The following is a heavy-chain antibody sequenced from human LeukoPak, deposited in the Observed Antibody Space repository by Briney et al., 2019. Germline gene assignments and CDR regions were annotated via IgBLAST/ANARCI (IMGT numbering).Heavy chain of an antibody. D-gene: IGHD6-6*01. CDR3: ARSAPSGRNFDY. Sequence: ASVKVSCKASGYTFTNSDINWVRQATGQGLEWMGWMNPNSGDRGYIQKFQGRVTMTRDTSISTAYMELSSLRSEDTAVYYCARSAPSGRNFDYWGQGTLVTVSS. CDR1: GYTFTNSD. CDR2: MNPNSGDR. J-gene: IGHJ4*02. V-gene: IGHV1-8*01.